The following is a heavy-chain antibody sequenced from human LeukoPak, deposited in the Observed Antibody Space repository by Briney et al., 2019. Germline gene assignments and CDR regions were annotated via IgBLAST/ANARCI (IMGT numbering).Heavy chain of an antibody. CDR3: ARDGGGRYFGNRSPFDP. D-gene: IGHD3-9*01. V-gene: IGHV1-18*01. CDR1: GYTFTSYV. CDR2: ISAYNGNT. Sequence: ASVKVSCKASGYTFTSYVISWVRQAPGQGLEWMGWISAYNGNTNYAQKLQGRVTMTTDTSTSTAYMELRSLRSDDTAVYYCARDGGGRYFGNRSPFDPWGQGTLVTVSS. J-gene: IGHJ5*02.